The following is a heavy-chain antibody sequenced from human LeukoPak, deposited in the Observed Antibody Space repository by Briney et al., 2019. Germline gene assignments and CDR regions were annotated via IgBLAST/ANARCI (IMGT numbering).Heavy chain of an antibody. CDR1: GGSISSYY. J-gene: IGHJ4*02. V-gene: IGHV4-59*01. D-gene: IGHD3-10*01. Sequence: SETLSLTCAVSGGSISSYYWRWIRQPPGKGLEWIGYIFYNGNTNYNPCLRSRVTMSLVTSKIQFSLKLTSVTAADTAVYYCARDGAYGSGSYYPFDYWGQGTLVTVSS. CDR3: ARDGAYGSGSYYPFDY. CDR2: IFYNGNT.